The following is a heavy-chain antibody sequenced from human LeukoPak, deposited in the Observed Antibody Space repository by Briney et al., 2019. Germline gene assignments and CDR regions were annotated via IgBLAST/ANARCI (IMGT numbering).Heavy chain of an antibody. D-gene: IGHD5-18*01. Sequence: ASVKVSCKASGYTFTGYYMHWVRQAPGQGLEWMGRINPNSGGTNYAQKFQGRVTMTRDTSISTAYMELSRLRSDDTAVYYCARDPPGGYSYGYFAYFDYWGQGTLVTVSS. CDR1: GYTFTGYY. CDR3: ARDPPGGYSYGYFAYFDY. V-gene: IGHV1-2*06. J-gene: IGHJ4*02. CDR2: INPNSGGT.